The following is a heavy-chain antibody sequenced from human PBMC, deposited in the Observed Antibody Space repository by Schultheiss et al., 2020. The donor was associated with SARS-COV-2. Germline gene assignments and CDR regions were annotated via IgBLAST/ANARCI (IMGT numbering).Heavy chain of an antibody. CDR2: IYYSGST. Sequence: SETLSLTCTVSGGSISSGGYYWSWIRQHPGKGLEWIGYIYYSGSTNYNPSLKSRVTISVDTSKNQFSLKLSSVTAADTAVYYCARHLAVAGTYFQHWGQGTLVTVSS. V-gene: IGHV4-61*08. J-gene: IGHJ1*01. CDR3: ARHLAVAGTYFQH. CDR1: GGSISSGGYY. D-gene: IGHD6-19*01.